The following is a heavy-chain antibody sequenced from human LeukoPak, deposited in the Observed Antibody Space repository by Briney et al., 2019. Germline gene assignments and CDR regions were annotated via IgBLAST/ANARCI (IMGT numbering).Heavy chain of an antibody. CDR3: AKDAPDYYGSGSYFFDY. Sequence: PGRSLRLSCAASGFTFSSHGVHWVRQAPGKGLDWVAVLSYDGNNKYYADSVKGRFTISRDNSKNTLYLQMDSLRAEDTAVYYCAKDAPDYYGSGSYFFDYWGQGTLVTVSS. CDR2: LSYDGNNK. V-gene: IGHV3-30*18. D-gene: IGHD3-10*01. CDR1: GFTFSSHG. J-gene: IGHJ4*02.